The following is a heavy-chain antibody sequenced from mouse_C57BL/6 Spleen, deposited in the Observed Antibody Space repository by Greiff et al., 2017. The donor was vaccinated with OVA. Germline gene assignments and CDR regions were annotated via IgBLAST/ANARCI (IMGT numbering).Heavy chain of an antibody. Sequence: VQLQQSGPELVKPGASVKISCKASGYTFTDYYMNWVKQSHGKSLEWIGDINPNNGGTSYNQKFKGKATLTVDKSSSTAYMELRSLTSEDSAVYYCARNEADYFDYWGQGTTLTVSS. CDR3: ARNEADYFDY. CDR1: GYTFTDYY. J-gene: IGHJ2*01. CDR2: INPNNGGT. V-gene: IGHV1-26*01.